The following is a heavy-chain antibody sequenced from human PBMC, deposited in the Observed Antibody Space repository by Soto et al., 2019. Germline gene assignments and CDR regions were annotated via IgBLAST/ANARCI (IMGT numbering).Heavy chain of an antibody. V-gene: IGHV3-15*07. Sequence: VQLVESGGGLVRPGGSLRLSCTASGFTFNKAWMNWVRQAPGKGLEWVGRIKSKDDGGTADHAAPVKGRFTISRDDSDDTLSLQLNSLITEDTAVYYCTTRLRGGASDYDFWGQGTLVTVSS. CDR2: IKSKDDGGTA. D-gene: IGHD1-26*01. CDR3: TTRLRGGASDYDF. J-gene: IGHJ4*02. CDR1: GFTFNKAW.